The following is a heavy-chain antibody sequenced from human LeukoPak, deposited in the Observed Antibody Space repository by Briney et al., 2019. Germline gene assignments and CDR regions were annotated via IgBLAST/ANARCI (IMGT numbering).Heavy chain of an antibody. CDR1: GFSFSNYA. V-gene: IGHV3-23*01. CDR3: ARHRIAARWGYFDY. CDR2: ISGSGGST. D-gene: IGHD6-6*01. J-gene: IGHJ4*01. Sequence: GGSLRLSCAASGFSFSNYAMSWVRQAPGKGLEWVSGISGSGGSTYYADSVKGRFTISRDNSKNTLYLQMNSLRAEDTAVYYCARHRIAARWGYFDYWGQGTLVTVSS.